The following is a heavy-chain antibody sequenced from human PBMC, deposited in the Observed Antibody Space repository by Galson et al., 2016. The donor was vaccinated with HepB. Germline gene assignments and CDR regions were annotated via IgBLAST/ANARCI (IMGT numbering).Heavy chain of an antibody. V-gene: IGHV3-30-3*01. Sequence: SLRLSCAASGFTFSSYPMHWVRRAPGKGLEWVADGSNKYYADSVKGRFTISRDNSKNTLYLQMNGLRAEDTAVYYCTRVLIVYSSWSRNNYYYYGMDVWGQGTLVTVSS. CDR2: GSNK. CDR3: TRVLIVYSSWSRNNYYYYGMDV. J-gene: IGHJ6*02. D-gene: IGHD6-19*01. CDR1: GFTFSSYP.